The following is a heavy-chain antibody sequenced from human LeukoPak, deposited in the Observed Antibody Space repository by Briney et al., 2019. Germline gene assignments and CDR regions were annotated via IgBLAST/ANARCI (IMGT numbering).Heavy chain of an antibody. CDR2: IYHSGST. CDR1: GYSISSGYY. D-gene: IGHD3-22*01. CDR3: ARDRARYYYDSSGYSHY. Sequence: SETLSLTCTVSGYSISSGYYWGWIRQPPGKGLEWIGSIYHSGSTYYNPSLKSRVTISVDTSKNQFSLKLSSVTAADTAVYYCARDRARYYYDSSGYSHYWGQGTLVTVSS. V-gene: IGHV4-38-2*02. J-gene: IGHJ4*02.